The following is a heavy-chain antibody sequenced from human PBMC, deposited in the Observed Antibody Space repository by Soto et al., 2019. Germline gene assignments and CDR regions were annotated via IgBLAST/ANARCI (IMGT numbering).Heavy chain of an antibody. CDR1: GGTVASSHW. CDR3: AREIVTAGGNNYFDP. D-gene: IGHD2-21*02. CDR2: VYHTGDT. Sequence: SETLSLTCGVSGGTVASSHWWSCVRQSPGGGLEWIGNVYHTGDTNLNPTLQSRVTISVDKSNNQYSLKLNSLTAADTAVYFCAREIVTAGGNNYFDPWGPGTLVTVSS. V-gene: IGHV4-4*02. J-gene: IGHJ5*02.